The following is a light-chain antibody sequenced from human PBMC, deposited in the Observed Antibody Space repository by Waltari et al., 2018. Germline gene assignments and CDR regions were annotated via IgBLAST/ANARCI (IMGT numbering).Light chain of an antibody. J-gene: IGKJ1*01. CDR2: GAS. CDR3: QKHDRLPAT. Sequence: EIVLTQSPDTLSLSPGERATLSCRASQSIGRYLVWYQQKPGQAPRRLIYGASTRASGIPDRFSGSGSGTDFSLTISRLGPEDFAVYHCQKHDRLPATFGQGTKVEIK. V-gene: IGKV3-20*01. CDR1: QSIGRY.